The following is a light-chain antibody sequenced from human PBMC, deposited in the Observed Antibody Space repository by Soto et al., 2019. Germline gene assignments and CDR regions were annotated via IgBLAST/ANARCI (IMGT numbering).Light chain of an antibody. J-gene: IGKJ1*01. CDR3: QQYDSFSVT. CDR2: GAS. CDR1: QTVSST. Sequence: DTVLTQSPGTLSLSPGERVTLSCGASQTVSSTLAWYQQKPGQAPRLLIYGASSRATGIPDRFSGSGSGTDFTLTISSLQPEDFATYYCQQYDSFSVTFGQGTKVDNK. V-gene: IGKV3-20*01.